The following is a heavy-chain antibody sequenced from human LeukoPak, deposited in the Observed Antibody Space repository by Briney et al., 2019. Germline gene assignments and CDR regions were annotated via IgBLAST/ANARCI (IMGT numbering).Heavy chain of an antibody. D-gene: IGHD3-22*01. CDR1: GGSIRSSNW. V-gene: IGHV3-30*02. J-gene: IGHJ4*02. Sequence: PSGTLSLTCAVSGGSIRSSNWWTWVRQAPGKGLEWVAFIWYDGSNKDYTDSVKGRFTIPRDNAKNRLHLQMNSLRAEDTAVYYCAKDYRGYYDSSAWDYWGQGTLVTVSS. CDR2: IWYDGSNK. CDR3: AKDYRGYYDSSAWDY.